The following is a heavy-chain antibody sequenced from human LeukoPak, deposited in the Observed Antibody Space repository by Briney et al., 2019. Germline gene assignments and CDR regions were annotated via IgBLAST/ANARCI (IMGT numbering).Heavy chain of an antibody. CDR3: AKADGSMTGSCFDY. Sequence: TGGSLRLSCAASGFTFSSYEMNWVRQAPGKGLEWVSYISSSGSTIYYADTVKGRFSISRDNSKNTVDLQMNSLRAEDTAVYYCAKADGSMTGSCFDYWGQGNLVTVSS. CDR2: ISSSGSTI. CDR1: GFTFSSYE. J-gene: IGHJ4*02. V-gene: IGHV3-48*03. D-gene: IGHD1-14*01.